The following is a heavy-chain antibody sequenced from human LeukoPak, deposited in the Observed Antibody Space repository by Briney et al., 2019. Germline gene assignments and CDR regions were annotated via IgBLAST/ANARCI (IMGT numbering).Heavy chain of an antibody. D-gene: IGHD3-10*01. Sequence: PGGSLRLSCAASGITFSGAWMHWVRQAPGKGLVWVSRINDDGSFRRYANSVKGRFTISRDNAKDTLFPQMDSLRAEDTAVYYCARVSGPGMNEYYHLWGQGTLVTVSS. CDR1: GITFSGAW. CDR2: INDDGSFR. CDR3: ARVSGPGMNEYYHL. V-gene: IGHV3-74*01. J-gene: IGHJ1*01.